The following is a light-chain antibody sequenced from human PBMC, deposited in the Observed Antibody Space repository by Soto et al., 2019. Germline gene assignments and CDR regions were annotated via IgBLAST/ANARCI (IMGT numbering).Light chain of an antibody. CDR3: QQYDKSPWT. J-gene: IGKJ1*01. Sequence: EIVLTQSPGTLSLSPGERATLSCRASQSVSSSYFGWYQQRPGQAPRLLIYAASSRATDLPDRFSGSGSGTNFALTISRLEPEDFAVYYGQQYDKSPWTFGQGTKVEVK. CDR2: AAS. V-gene: IGKV3-20*01. CDR1: QSVSSSY.